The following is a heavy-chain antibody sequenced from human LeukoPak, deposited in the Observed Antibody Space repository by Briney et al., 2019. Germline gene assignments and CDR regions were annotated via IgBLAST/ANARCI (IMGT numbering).Heavy chain of an antibody. J-gene: IGHJ4*02. Sequence: GGSLRLSCAASGFTFSSYAMTWVRQAPGKGLAWVSSISKSDGSTYYADSVKGRFTISRDNSKNTVYLHTDSLRVEDTAIYYCARGALIPDFRGQGTLVTVSS. CDR2: ISKSDGST. D-gene: IGHD2-21*01. CDR3: ARGALIPDF. CDR1: GFTFSSYA. V-gene: IGHV3-23*01.